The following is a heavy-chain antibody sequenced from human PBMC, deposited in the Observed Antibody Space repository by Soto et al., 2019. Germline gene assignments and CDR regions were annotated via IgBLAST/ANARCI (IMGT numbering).Heavy chain of an antibody. J-gene: IGHJ1*01. CDR3: ASPAHIVGATGYFQH. V-gene: IGHV1-69*01. CDR2: IIPIFGTA. Sequence: QVQLVQSGAEVKKPGSSVKVSCKASGGTFSSYAISWVRQAPGLGLEWMGGIIPIFGTANYAQKFQGRVTITADESTSTAYMELSSLRSEDTAVYYCASPAHIVGATGYFQHWGQGTLVTVSS. D-gene: IGHD1-26*01. CDR1: GGTFSSYA.